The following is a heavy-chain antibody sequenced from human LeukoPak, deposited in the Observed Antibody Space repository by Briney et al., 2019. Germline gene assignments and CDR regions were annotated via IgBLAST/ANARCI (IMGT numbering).Heavy chain of an antibody. CDR1: GGSISSSSYY. V-gene: IGHV4-39*07. D-gene: IGHD5-18*01. J-gene: IGHJ4*02. CDR3: ARGGQLWLPAKDY. Sequence: SETLSLTCTVSGGSISSSSYYWGWIRQPPGKGLEWIGSIYYSGSTYYNPSLKSRVTISVDTSKNQFSLKLSSVTAADTAVYYCARGGQLWLPAKDYWGQGTLVTVSS. CDR2: IYYSGST.